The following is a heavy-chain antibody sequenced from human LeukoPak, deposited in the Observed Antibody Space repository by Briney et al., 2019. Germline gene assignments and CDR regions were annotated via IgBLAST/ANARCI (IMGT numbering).Heavy chain of an antibody. D-gene: IGHD3-22*01. CDR3: ARHEKNGGYYDY. J-gene: IGHJ4*02. V-gene: IGHV4-59*08. Sequence: SETLSLTCTVSAASINNYFWSWIRQPPGKGLGWIGYIYYSGGTHYNPSLKSRVTISVDTSKNQFSLQLRSVTAADTAVYYCARHEKNGGYYDYWGQGTLVTVSS. CDR2: IYYSGGT. CDR1: AASINNYF.